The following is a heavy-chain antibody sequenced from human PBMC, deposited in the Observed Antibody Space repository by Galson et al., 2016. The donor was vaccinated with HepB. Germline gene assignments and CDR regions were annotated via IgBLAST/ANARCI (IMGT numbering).Heavy chain of an antibody. D-gene: IGHD1-7*01. CDR3: ARVRDGLELYFDS. CDR1: GFSLNASRLD. CDR2: IYWDVDK. Sequence: PALVKPTQTLTLTCSFSGFSLNASRLDVAWIRQPPGKALEWLALIYWDVDKRYIPSLKSRLTITKDTSKNQVVLTMTDMDPVDTATYFCARVRDGLELYFDSWGQGTLVTVSS. J-gene: IGHJ4*02. V-gene: IGHV2-5*02.